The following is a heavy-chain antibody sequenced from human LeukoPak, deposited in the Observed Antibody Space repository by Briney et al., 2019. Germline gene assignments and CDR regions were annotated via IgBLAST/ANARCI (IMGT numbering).Heavy chain of an antibody. CDR3: ARTRYCSGATCYSPELFDY. CDR1: GYSISTGYH. CDR2: IYHSGNT. Sequence: SETLSLTRAVSGYSISTGYHWGWIRQSPGTGLEWIGSIYHSGNTYYNPSLKSRVTISVDTSMNQFSLKVTSVTAADTAVYYCARTRYCSGATCYSPELFDYWGQGTLVTVSS. D-gene: IGHD2-15*01. J-gene: IGHJ4*02. V-gene: IGHV4-38-2*01.